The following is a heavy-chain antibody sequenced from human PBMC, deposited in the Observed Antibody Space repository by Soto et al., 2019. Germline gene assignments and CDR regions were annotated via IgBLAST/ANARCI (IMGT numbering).Heavy chain of an antibody. Sequence: GSVKVSCKASGYTFTSYGISWVRQAPGQGLEWMGWISAYNGNTNYAQKLQGRVTMTTDTSTSTAYMELRSLRSDDTAVYYCAREDVVLMVYAPPRSSFAYWGQGTLVTVSS. D-gene: IGHD2-8*01. CDR1: GYTFTSYG. J-gene: IGHJ4*02. CDR2: ISAYNGNT. V-gene: IGHV1-18*01. CDR3: AREDVVLMVYAPPRSSFAY.